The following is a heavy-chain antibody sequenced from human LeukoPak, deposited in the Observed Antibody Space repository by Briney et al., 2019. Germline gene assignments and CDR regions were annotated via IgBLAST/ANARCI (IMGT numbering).Heavy chain of an antibody. CDR3: AKWGDFDILTGYYVSDF. V-gene: IGHV3-23*01. CDR2: VTGSGGST. D-gene: IGHD3-9*01. CDR1: GFTFSNYA. J-gene: IGHJ4*02. Sequence: GGSLRLSCVASGFTFSNYAMSWVRQAAGKRLEWVSAVTGSGGSTYYADSVKGRSTISRDNSRNTLFLQMNSLRAEDTAIYYCAKWGDFDILTGYYVSDFWGQGTLVTVSS.